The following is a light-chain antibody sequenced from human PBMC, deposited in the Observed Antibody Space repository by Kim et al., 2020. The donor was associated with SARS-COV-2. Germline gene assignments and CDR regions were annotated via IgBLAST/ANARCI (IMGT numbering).Light chain of an antibody. J-gene: IGKJ4*01. Sequence: SPGEHAPLHCNDRQSGCFNLARFEQTPGQATRLIIDGASTRATGIPDRSSGSGSGTEFTLTISHLQSEDFAGYLCQQYNKWHPLSFGGGTKVDIK. CDR3: QQYNKWHPLS. V-gene: IGKV3-15*01. CDR2: GAS. CDR1: QSGCFN.